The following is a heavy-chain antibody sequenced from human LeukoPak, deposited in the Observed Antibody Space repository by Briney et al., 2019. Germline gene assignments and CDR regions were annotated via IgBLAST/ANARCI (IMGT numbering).Heavy chain of an antibody. CDR2: INHSGST. J-gene: IGHJ5*02. D-gene: IGHD3-22*01. CDR1: GGSFSGYY. V-gene: IGHV4-34*01. Sequence: SETLSLTCAVYGGSFSGYYWSWIRQPPGKGLEWIGEINHSGSTNYNPSLKSRVTISVDTSKNQFSLKLSSVTAADTAVYYCARHLGDSSGYYLNWFDPWGQGTLVTVSS. CDR3: ARHLGDSSGYYLNWFDP.